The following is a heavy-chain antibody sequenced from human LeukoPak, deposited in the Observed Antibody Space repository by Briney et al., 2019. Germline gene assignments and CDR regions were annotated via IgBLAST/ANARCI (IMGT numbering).Heavy chain of an antibody. CDR1: GFTFMTYS. Sequence: GGSLRLSCAASGFTFMTYSMNWVRQAPGKGLEWVSSISSTSSSYIYYADSVKGRFTISRDNAKNSLYPQMNSLRAEDTAVYYCARPRYFDWLFYLGWGQGTLVTVSS. D-gene: IGHD3-9*01. V-gene: IGHV3-21*04. J-gene: IGHJ4*02. CDR3: ARPRYFDWLFYLG. CDR2: ISSTSSSYI.